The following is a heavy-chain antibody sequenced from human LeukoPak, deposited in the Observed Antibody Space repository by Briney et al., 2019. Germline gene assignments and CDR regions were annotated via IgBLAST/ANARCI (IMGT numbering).Heavy chain of an antibody. CDR3: AKDGESYCSSTSCYPVLFGY. D-gene: IGHD2-2*01. J-gene: IGHJ4*02. V-gene: IGHV3-23*01. CDR2: ISGSGGST. CDR1: GFTFSSYA. Sequence: PGGSLRLSCAASGFTFSSYAMSWVRQAPGKGLEWVSAISGSGGSTYYADSVKGRFTISRDNSKNTLYLQMNSLRAEDTAVYYCAKDGESYCSSTSCYPVLFGYWGQGTLVTVSS.